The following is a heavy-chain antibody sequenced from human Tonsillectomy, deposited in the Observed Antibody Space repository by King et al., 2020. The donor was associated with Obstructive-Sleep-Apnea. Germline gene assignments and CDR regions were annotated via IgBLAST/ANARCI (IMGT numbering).Heavy chain of an antibody. J-gene: IGHJ6*02. Sequence: VQLVESGGGVVQPGRSLRRSCAASGFAFSSYGMHWVRQAPGKGLEWVAVISYDGSNKYYADSVKGRFTISRDNSTNTLFLQMNSLRAEDTAGYYCAKVRIAAYDSGNYYHDGLDVWGQGTPVTVSS. CDR3: AKVRIAAYDSGNYYHDGLDV. V-gene: IGHV3-30*18. D-gene: IGHD3-3*01. CDR1: GFAFSSYG. CDR2: ISYDGSNK.